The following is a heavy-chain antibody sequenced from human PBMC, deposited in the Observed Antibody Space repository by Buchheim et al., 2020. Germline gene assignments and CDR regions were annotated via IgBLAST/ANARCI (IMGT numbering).Heavy chain of an antibody. CDR3: AKDLLTVSV. D-gene: IGHD3-9*01. Sequence: EVDLLESGGGLVQPGGSLRLSCIVSGFTFSSSPMSWVRQAPGRGLEWVSAIGESGHTTYYADSVKGRFTVSRDNSKNILSLEMNSLRAEDTALYYCAKDLLTVSVWGQGTT. V-gene: IGHV3-23*01. CDR2: IGESGHTT. J-gene: IGHJ6*02. CDR1: GFTFSSSP.